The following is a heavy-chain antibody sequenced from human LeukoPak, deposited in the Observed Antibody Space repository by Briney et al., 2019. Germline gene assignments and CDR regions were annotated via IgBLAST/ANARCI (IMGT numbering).Heavy chain of an antibody. CDR2: INHSGST. J-gene: IGHJ4*02. CDR3: ARQMSRGIAARPNNFDY. CDR1: GGSFSGYY. D-gene: IGHD6-6*01. Sequence: SETLSLTCAVYGGSFSGYYWSWIRQPPGKGLEWIGEINHSGSTNYNPSLKSRVTISVGTSKNQFSLKLSSVTAADTAVYYCARQMSRGIAARPNNFDYWGQGTLVTVSS. V-gene: IGHV4-34*01.